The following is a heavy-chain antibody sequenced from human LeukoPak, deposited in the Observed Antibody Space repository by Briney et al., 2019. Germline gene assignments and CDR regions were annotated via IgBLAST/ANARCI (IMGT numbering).Heavy chain of an antibody. Sequence: SETLSLTCSVSGGSIRGNYWSWIRQTQGKGLEWIGEVNYSGNTNYNPSVKSRVAISVDMSKNHLSLRLNSVTAADTAVYYCARVSDFWNEYYDSYFDYWGQGALVIVSS. CDR1: GGSIRGNY. D-gene: IGHD3-3*01. J-gene: IGHJ4*02. CDR2: VNYSGNT. CDR3: ARVSDFWNEYYDSYFDY. V-gene: IGHV4-34*01.